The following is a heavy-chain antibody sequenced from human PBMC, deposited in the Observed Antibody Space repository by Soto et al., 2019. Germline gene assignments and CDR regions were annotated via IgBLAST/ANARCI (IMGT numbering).Heavy chain of an antibody. Sequence: QVQLVQSGDEVRKPGSSVKVSCKASGYIFVNYGIAWVRQAPGQGLEWMGWISPYSGNTHYASKVQGRLTMTTDTXTSTXYMDLXXXXXXXXAVYXCAXXXXXXTPTPQDVWGQGTTVTVSS. CDR3: AXXXXXXTPTPQDV. J-gene: IGHJ6*02. V-gene: IGHV1-18*01. CDR2: ISPYSGNT. CDR1: GYIFVNYG.